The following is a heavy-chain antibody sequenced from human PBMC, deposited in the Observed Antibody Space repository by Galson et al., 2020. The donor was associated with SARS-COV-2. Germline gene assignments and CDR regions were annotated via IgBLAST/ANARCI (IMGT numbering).Heavy chain of an antibody. CDR2: ISHSGST. Sequence: SETLSLTCAVYGGSFGDYSWTWVRQPPGKGLEWIGEISHSGSTNYSPSLKSRVFMSVDTSKNQFSLKLRSVTAADTAIYYCARGGSRPIMAFDYYYFYMDVCGKGTTVTVSS. V-gene: IGHV4-34*01. D-gene: IGHD3-10*01. CDR1: GGSFGDYS. J-gene: IGHJ6*03. CDR3: ARGGSRPIMAFDYYYFYMDV.